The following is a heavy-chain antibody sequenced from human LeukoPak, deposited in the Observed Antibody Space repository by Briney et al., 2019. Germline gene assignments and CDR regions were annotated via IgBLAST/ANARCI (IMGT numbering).Heavy chain of an antibody. CDR1: GGSISSYY. CDR3: ARAPPFGSWFDP. D-gene: IGHD3-10*01. CDR2: LYTSGST. V-gene: IGHV4-4*07. Sequence: PSETLSLTCTVSGGSISSYYWSWIRQPAGKGLEWLGRLYTSGSTNYNPSLKSRVTMSVDTSKNQFSLKVTSVTAADTAMYYCARAPPFGSWFDPWGPGTLVTVSS. J-gene: IGHJ5*02.